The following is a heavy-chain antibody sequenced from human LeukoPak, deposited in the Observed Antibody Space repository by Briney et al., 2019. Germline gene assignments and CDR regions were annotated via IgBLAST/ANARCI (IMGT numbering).Heavy chain of an antibody. Sequence: SVKVSCKASGGTFISYAVSWVRQAPGQGLEWVGGIIPFFGIANYTQKFHGRVTITMDESTSTAYMELSGLRSEDTAVYYCARPRPYSSAFDFWGQGTQVTVSS. CDR1: GGTFISYA. CDR2: IIPFFGIA. CDR3: ARPRPYSSAFDF. D-gene: IGHD6-25*01. J-gene: IGHJ4*02. V-gene: IGHV1-69*05.